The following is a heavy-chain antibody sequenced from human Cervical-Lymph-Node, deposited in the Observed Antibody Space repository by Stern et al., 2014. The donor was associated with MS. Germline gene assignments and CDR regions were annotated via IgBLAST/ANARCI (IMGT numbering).Heavy chain of an antibody. J-gene: IGHJ4*02. V-gene: IGHV1-69*06. Sequence: VQLADSGAEVKKPGSSVKVSCKASGDTFSSYAINWVRQDPGQGLEWMGGITPVFGTTNYAQKFQGRVTITADKSTNTAYMELMTLRSEDTAVYYCARGGGLVGYFDYWGQGTLVSVSS. CDR3: ARGGGLVGYFDY. CDR2: ITPVFGTT. D-gene: IGHD1-26*01. CDR1: GDTFSSYA.